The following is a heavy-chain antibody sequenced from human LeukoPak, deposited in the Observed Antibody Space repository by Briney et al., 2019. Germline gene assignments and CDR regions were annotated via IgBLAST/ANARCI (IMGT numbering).Heavy chain of an antibody. CDR3: AKDSDSGAYDY. J-gene: IGHJ4*02. Sequence: GGSLRLSCAASGFTFSSYSMNWVRQAPGKGLEWVANIKYDGGEKYYVDSVKGRFTISRDNAKNSVYLQMNSLRAEDTAVYYCAKDSDSGAYDYWGQGTLVTVSS. CDR1: GFTFSSYS. CDR2: IKYDGGEK. V-gene: IGHV3-7*01. D-gene: IGHD6-19*01.